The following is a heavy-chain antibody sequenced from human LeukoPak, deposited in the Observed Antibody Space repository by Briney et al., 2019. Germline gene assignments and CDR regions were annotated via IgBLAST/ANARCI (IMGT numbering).Heavy chain of an antibody. Sequence: GGSLRLSCAASGFSFSTYWMSWVRQTPEKGLEFVANINQDASVRNYMDSLKGRCTVSRDNAKKSVYLEINSLRADDTAVYYCARDPGSSSFDLWGQGALVTVSS. V-gene: IGHV3-7*01. CDR3: ARDPGSSSFDL. CDR1: GFSFSTYW. D-gene: IGHD6-13*01. J-gene: IGHJ4*02. CDR2: INQDASVR.